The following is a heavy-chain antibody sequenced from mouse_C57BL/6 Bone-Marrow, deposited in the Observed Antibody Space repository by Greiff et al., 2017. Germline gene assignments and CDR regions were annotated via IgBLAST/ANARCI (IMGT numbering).Heavy chain of an antibody. D-gene: IGHD2-3*01. CDR1: GFTFSSYA. CDR3: ASDSSDGYDY. CDR2: ISDGGSYT. V-gene: IGHV5-4*01. J-gene: IGHJ2*01. Sequence: VQLKESGGGLVKPGGSLKLSCAASGFTFSSYAMSWVRQTPEKRLEWVATISDGGSYTYYPDNVKGRFTISRNNAKNNLYLQMSHLKSEDKAMYYCASDSSDGYDYWGQGTTLTVSS.